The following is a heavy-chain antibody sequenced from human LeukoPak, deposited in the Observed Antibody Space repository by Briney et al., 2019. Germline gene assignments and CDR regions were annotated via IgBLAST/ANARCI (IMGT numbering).Heavy chain of an antibody. D-gene: IGHD3-16*01. J-gene: IGHJ4*02. CDR3: ARSLGDD. V-gene: IGHV3-7*01. Sequence: GGSLRLSCEVSGLTFSTYWMTWVRQAPGKGLEWVASINQNGREKYYVDSVKGRFTISRDYAKDSLYLQMNSLRDEDTAVYYCARSLGDDWGQGTLVTVSS. CDR1: GLTFSTYW. CDR2: INQNGREK.